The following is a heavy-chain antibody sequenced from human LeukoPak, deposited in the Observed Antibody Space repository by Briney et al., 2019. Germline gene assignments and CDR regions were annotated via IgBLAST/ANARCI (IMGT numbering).Heavy chain of an antibody. D-gene: IGHD3-10*01. CDR3: VRGTPTPGMDY. J-gene: IGHJ4*02. CDR2: IDTTTGNP. CDR1: GYPFSTHF. V-gene: IGHV7-4-1*02. Sequence: ASVRVSCKASGYPFSTHFLNWVRQAPGQGLEWMGNIDTTTGNPRYAQDFTGRFVFSLDTSVSTAYLQITSLKADDTAAYYCVRGTPTPGMDYWGQGTQVTVSS.